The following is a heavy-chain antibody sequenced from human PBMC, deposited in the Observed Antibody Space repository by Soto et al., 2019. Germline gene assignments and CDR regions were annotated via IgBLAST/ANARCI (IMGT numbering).Heavy chain of an antibody. CDR3: ARAREDSSGWFDH. CDR1: GYIFSGNY. Sequence: QVQLVQSGAEVRKPGASVKVSCKASGYIFSGNYLHWVRRAPGQGLEWMAWINATNGATNYAQKFRGRATVTRDTSISTPYLELSGLTSDDTAVYYCARAREDSSGWFDHWGQGTQVTVSP. CDR2: INATNGAT. V-gene: IGHV1-2*02. D-gene: IGHD6-19*01. J-gene: IGHJ5*02.